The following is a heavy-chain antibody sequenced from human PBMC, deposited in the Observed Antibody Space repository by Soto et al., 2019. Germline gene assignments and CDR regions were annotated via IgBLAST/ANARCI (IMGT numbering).Heavy chain of an antibody. V-gene: IGHV3-33*03. CDR1: GFIFSTYG. J-gene: IGHJ4*02. CDR2: IWYDGTNK. CDR3: ARRLEMPAMDY. D-gene: IGHD2-2*01. Sequence: QVQLVESGGGVVQPGRSLRLSCAASGFIFSTYGMHWVRQAPGKGLECVAFIWYDGTNKYYADSVKGRFTISRDNSNNSLHLHMNTLLAEDTAVYYCARRLEMPAMDYWGQGTLVTVSS.